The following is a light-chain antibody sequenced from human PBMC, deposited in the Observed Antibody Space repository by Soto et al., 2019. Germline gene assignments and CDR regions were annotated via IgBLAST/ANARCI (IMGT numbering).Light chain of an antibody. CDR2: DVS. V-gene: IGLV2-11*01. CDR1: SSDVGGYKY. J-gene: IGLJ2*01. Sequence: QSALTQPRSVSGSPGQSVTISCTGSSSDVGGYKYVSWYQQYPGKAPKLIIYDVSERPSGVPDRFSGSKSGNTASLTISGLQPDEGADYYCCSYGGSGDVVFGGGTKLTVL. CDR3: CSYGGSGDVV.